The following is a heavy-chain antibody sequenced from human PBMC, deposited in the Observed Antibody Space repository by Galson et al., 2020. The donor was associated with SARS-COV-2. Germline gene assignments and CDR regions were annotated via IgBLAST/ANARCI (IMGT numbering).Heavy chain of an antibody. CDR1: GFSLSHPRVG. CDR2: IFPNDGK. CDR3: ARIPYCRDGPCYDLVDF. J-gene: IGHJ4*02. D-gene: IGHD2-15*01. V-gene: IGHV2-26*01. Sequence: SGPTLVKPTETLTLTCTVSGFSLSHPRVGVSWIRQPPGKALEWLAHIFPNDGKSYSTSLKSRLTVSKDTSKSQVVLTMTNMDPVDTATYYSARIPYCRDGPCYDLVDFWGQGTLVTVSS.